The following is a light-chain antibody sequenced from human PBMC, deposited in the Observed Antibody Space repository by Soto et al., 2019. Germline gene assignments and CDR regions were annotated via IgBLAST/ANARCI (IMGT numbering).Light chain of an antibody. V-gene: IGKV3-20*02. J-gene: IGKJ5*01. Sequence: SVLTQSPATLSLSPGERATLSCRASQSVSSSYLAWYQQHPGQPPRLLIYGISTRATGIPARFSGSGSGKEFRRTICSLKSEEFAVYYCQPYSTGAGRVGEGTRLEIK. CDR2: GIS. CDR1: QSVSSSY. CDR3: QPYSTGAGR.